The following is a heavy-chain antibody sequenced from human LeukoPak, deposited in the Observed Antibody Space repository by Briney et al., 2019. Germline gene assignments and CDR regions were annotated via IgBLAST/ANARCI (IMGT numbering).Heavy chain of an antibody. CDR1: GFTFSSYW. CDR2: LKQDGSEK. CDR3: AREGDILTGYFHY. J-gene: IGHJ4*02. D-gene: IGHD3-9*01. Sequence: GGSLRLSCAASGFTFSSYWMSWVRQAPGKGLEWVANLKQDGSEKYYVDSVKGRFTISRDNAKNSLYLQMNSLRAEDTAVYYCAREGDILTGYFHYWGQGTLVTVSS. V-gene: IGHV3-7*03.